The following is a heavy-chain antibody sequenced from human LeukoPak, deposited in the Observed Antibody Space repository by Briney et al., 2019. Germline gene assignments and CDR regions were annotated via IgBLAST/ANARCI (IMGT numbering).Heavy chain of an antibody. CDR2: TYYRSTWYT. D-gene: IGHD2-2*01. CDR1: GDSVSSNSVT. V-gene: IGHV6-1*01. CDR3: ARRLTQYDCFDP. Sequence: SQTLSLTCAISGDSVSSNSVTWNWIRQSPSRGLEWLGRTYYRSTWYTDYAVSVRGRITVNPDTSKNQFSLHLNSVTPEDTAVYYCARRLTQYDCFDPWGQGILVTVSS. J-gene: IGHJ5*02.